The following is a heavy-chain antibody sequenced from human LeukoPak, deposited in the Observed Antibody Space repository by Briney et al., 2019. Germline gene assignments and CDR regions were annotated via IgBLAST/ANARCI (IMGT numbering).Heavy chain of an antibody. Sequence: ASVKVSCKASGYTFTGYYMHWVRQAPGQGLEWMGWINPNSGGTNYAQKFQGRVTMTRDTSISTAYMELSRLRSDDTAVYYRARVLITMVRGAPLVGYWGQGTLVTVSS. V-gene: IGHV1-2*02. J-gene: IGHJ4*02. D-gene: IGHD3-10*01. CDR1: GYTFTGYY. CDR2: INPNSGGT. CDR3: ARVLITMVRGAPLVGY.